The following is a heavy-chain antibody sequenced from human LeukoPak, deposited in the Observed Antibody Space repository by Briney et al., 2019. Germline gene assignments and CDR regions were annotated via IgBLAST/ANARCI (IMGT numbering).Heavy chain of an antibody. Sequence: ASMKVSCKASGYTLGNHYIHWVRQAPGQGLEWMGWISTDSGNANYAQKFQGRLTMTTDTSTTTAYMELGSLRSDDTAVYYCARGKVLRFLEYLDDTPNWFDPWGQGTLVTVSS. V-gene: IGHV1-18*04. CDR2: ISTDSGNA. CDR1: GYTLGNHY. J-gene: IGHJ5*02. D-gene: IGHD3-3*01. CDR3: ARGKVLRFLEYLDDTPNWFDP.